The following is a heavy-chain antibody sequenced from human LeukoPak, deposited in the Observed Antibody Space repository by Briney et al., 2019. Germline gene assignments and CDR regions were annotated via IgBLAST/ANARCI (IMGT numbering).Heavy chain of an antibody. CDR3: ARLVAARPNYYYYYMDV. J-gene: IGHJ6*03. V-gene: IGHV3-21*01. D-gene: IGHD6-6*01. CDR2: ISSSSSYI. CDR1: GFTFSSYE. Sequence: PGGSLRLSCAASGFTFSSYEMNWVRQAPGKGLEWVSSISSSSSYIYYADSVKGRFTISRDNAKNSLYLQMNSLRAEDTAVYYCARLVAARPNYYYYYMDVWGKGTTVTVSS.